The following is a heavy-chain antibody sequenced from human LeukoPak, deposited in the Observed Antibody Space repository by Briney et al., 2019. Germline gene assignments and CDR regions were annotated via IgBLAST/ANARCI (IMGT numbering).Heavy chain of an antibody. CDR1: GGSFSGYY. V-gene: IGHV4-34*01. Sequence: PSETRSPTSAVYGGSFSGYYWSWIRQPPGKGLEWIGEINDSGSTNYNPSPTSRVTISVDTSKNQFSLKLRSVTAADTAVYYCARGRDGDYPAYYYYGMDVWGQGTTVTVSS. CDR2: INDSGST. J-gene: IGHJ6*02. CDR3: ARGRDGDYPAYYYYGMDV. D-gene: IGHD4-17*01.